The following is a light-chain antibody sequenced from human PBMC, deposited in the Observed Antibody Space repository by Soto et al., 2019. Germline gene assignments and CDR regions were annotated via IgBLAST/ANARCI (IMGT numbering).Light chain of an antibody. CDR2: AIS. V-gene: IGKV3-20*01. Sequence: ENVLTQSPGTLSLSPGQRATLSCRASHTISSSYLAWYQQKPGQAPRLLIYAISDRATGVPDRFRGSGSGTDFTLTITRLEPEDFAVYYCQQYGSSPWTFGRGTKV. J-gene: IGKJ1*01. CDR3: QQYGSSPWT. CDR1: HTISSSY.